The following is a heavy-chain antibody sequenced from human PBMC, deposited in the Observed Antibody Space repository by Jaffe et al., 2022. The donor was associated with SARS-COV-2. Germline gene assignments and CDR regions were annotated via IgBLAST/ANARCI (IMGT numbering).Heavy chain of an antibody. CDR3: AKDRDSSGPCLDY. CDR2: ISYDGSNK. J-gene: IGHJ4*02. D-gene: IGHD2-21*01. V-gene: IGHV3-30*18. Sequence: QVQLVESGGGVVQPGRSLRLSCAASGFTFSSYGMHWVRQAPGKGLEWVAVISYDGSNKYYADSVKGRFTISRDNSKNTLYLQMNSLRAEDTAVYYCAKDRDSSGPCLDYWGQGTLVTVSS. CDR1: GFTFSSYG.